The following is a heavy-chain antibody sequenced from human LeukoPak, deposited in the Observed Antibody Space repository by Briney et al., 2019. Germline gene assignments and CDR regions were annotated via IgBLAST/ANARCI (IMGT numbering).Heavy chain of an antibody. CDR1: GYTFTGYY. J-gene: IGHJ4*02. CDR2: INPNSGGT. CDR3: ARAAHDYVWGSYPSY. D-gene: IGHD3-16*02. V-gene: IGHV1-2*02. Sequence: ASVKVSCKASGYTFTGYYMHWVRQAPGQGLEWMGWINPNSGGTNYAQKFQGRVTMTRDTSISTAYMELSRLRSDDTAVYYCARAAHDYVWGSYPSYWGQGTLVTVSS.